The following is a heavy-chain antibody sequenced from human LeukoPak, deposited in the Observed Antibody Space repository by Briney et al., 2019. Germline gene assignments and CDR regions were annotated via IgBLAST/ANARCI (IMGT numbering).Heavy chain of an antibody. CDR2: INTNTGNP. CDR1: GYSFTTYA. J-gene: IGHJ3*02. V-gene: IGHV7-4-1*02. D-gene: IGHD4-17*01. CDR3: ARLGHYGTFDI. Sequence: ASVKVSCKASGYSFTTYAMNWVRQAPGQGLEWMGWINTNTGNPTYAQGFTGRFVFSLDTSVSTAYLQISSLQAEDTAVYYCARLGHYGTFDIWGQGTMVTVSS.